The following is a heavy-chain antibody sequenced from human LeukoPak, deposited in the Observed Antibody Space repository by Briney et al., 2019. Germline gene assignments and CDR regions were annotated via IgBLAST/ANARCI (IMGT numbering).Heavy chain of an antibody. V-gene: IGHV3-21*01. CDR2: IDSGSTYI. D-gene: IGHD3-22*01. J-gene: IGHJ4*02. CDR1: GFSFSRYS. Sequence: GGSLRLSCAASGFSFSRYSVNWVRQAPGKGLEWIASIDSGSTYIFYADSVKGRFTISRDNTKKSLYLHLNSLRVEDTAIYCCAKAGYYYDMDYWGQGTLVTVSS. CDR3: AKAGYYYDMDY.